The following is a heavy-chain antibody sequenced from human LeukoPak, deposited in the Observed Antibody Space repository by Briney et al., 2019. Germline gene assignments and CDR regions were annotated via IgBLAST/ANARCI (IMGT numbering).Heavy chain of an antibody. D-gene: IGHD1-1*01. V-gene: IGHV1-18*01. CDR3: ARRPQLGDPYIDY. CDR1: SYTFIRYG. J-gene: IGHJ4*02. Sequence: ASVKVSCKASSYTFIRYGISWVRQAPGQGLEWMGWISAYNGNTNYAQKFQGRVAMTTDTSTSTAYMELRSLRSDDTAVYYCARRPQLGDPYIDYWGQGTLVTVSS. CDR2: ISAYNGNT.